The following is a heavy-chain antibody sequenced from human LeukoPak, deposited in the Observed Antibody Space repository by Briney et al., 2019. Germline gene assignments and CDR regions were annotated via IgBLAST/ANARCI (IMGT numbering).Heavy chain of an antibody. J-gene: IGHJ4*02. CDR1: GGSISSSSYY. D-gene: IGHD3-22*01. Sequence: PSEALSLTCSVSGGSISSSSYYWGYIRQPPGKGLEWIGSIYYSGSTYYNPSLKSRVTISVDTSKNQFSLKLSSVTAADTAVYYCARHLHDDYYDSSGVLYYFDYWGQGTLVTVSS. CDR2: IYYSGST. CDR3: ARHLHDDYYDSSGVLYYFDY. V-gene: IGHV4-39*01.